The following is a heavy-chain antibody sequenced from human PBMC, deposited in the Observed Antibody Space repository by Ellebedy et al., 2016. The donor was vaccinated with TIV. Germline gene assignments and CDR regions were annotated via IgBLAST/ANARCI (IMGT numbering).Heavy chain of an antibody. V-gene: IGHV3-23*01. CDR3: AGDRYCSGGRCYWADS. J-gene: IGHJ4*02. D-gene: IGHD2-15*01. Sequence: PGGSLRLSCAASGFTFSSYVMTWVRQAPGKGLEWVSTIVGSGDSTYYADSVKGRFTISRDNSKNTLYLQMNSLRAEDTAVYYCAGDRYCSGGRCYWADSWGQGTLVTVAS. CDR2: IVGSGDST. CDR1: GFTFSSYV.